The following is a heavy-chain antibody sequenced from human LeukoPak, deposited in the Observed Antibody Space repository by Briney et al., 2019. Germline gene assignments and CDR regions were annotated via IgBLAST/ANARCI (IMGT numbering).Heavy chain of an antibody. CDR3: AKDRPNYYDSSGHYYRRDGDY. Sequence: PGGSLRLSCAAAGFTFSSDAMSWVRQAPGKGREWVSSVSGSGGYTYYAGSVKGRFTISRDNSKNTLYLQMSSLRAEDTAIYYCAKDRPNYYDSSGHYYRRDGDYWGQGTLVTVSS. V-gene: IGHV3-23*01. J-gene: IGHJ4*02. CDR2: VSGSGGYT. CDR1: GFTFSSDA. D-gene: IGHD3-22*01.